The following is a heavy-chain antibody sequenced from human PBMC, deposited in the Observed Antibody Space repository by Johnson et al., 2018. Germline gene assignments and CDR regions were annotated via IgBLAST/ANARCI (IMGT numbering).Heavy chain of an antibody. V-gene: IGHV3-23*04. CDR1: GFTFSSYA. Sequence: VQLVESGGGLVQPGGSLRLSCAASGFTFSSYAMSWVRQAPGKGLEWVSAISGSGGSTYYADSVKGRFTIPRDNSKNTLYLQMNSLRAEDTAVYYCAKDPGIAALPQYYYYGMDVWGQGTTVTVSS. CDR3: AKDPGIAALPQYYYYGMDV. CDR2: ISGSGGST. J-gene: IGHJ6*02. D-gene: IGHD6-13*01.